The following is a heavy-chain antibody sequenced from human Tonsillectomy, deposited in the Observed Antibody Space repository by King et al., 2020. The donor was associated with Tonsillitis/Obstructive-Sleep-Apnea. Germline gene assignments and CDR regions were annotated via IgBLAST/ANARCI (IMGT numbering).Heavy chain of an antibody. CDR2: INPSDGIT. J-gene: IGHJ4*02. Sequence: QLVQSGAGVKKPGASVKVSCRASGYTFTRNYVHWVRQAPGQGLEWMGIINPSDGITTYAQKFQGRVTMTTDTSTSTVNMALSSLRADDTAVYYCVRDDKDGRHLDYWGQGSLVSVSS. D-gene: IGHD2-15*01. CDR1: GYTFTRNY. CDR3: VRDDKDGRHLDY. V-gene: IGHV1-46*01.